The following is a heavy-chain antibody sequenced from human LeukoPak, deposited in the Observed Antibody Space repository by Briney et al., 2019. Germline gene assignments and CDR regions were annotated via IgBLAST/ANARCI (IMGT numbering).Heavy chain of an antibody. CDR1: GGSISSYY. CDR2: IYYSGST. V-gene: IGHV4-59*01. Sequence: SETLSLTCTVSGGSISSYYWSWIRQPPGKGLEWIGYIYYSGSTNYNPSLKSRVTISVDTSKNQFSLKLSSVTAADTAVYYCARGSRSLFTGMDVWGQGTTVTVSS. J-gene: IGHJ6*02. D-gene: IGHD3-3*01. CDR3: ARGSRSLFTGMDV.